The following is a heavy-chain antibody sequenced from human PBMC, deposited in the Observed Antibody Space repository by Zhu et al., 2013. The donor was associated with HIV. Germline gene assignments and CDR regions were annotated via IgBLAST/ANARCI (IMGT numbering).Heavy chain of an antibody. CDR1: GGTFSSYA. J-gene: IGHJ2*01. Sequence: QVQLVQSGAEVKKPGSSVKVSCKASGGTFSSYAISWVRQAPGQGLEWMGGIIPIFGTANYAQKFQGRVTITADESTSTAYMELSSLRSEDTAVYYCARDRVTTVTAWRGYFDLWGRGTLVTVSS. V-gene: IGHV1-69*01. CDR2: IIPIFGTA. D-gene: IGHD4-17*01. CDR3: ARDRVTTVTAWRGYFDL.